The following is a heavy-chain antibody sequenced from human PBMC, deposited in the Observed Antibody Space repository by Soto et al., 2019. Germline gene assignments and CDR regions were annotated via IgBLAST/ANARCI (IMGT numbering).Heavy chain of an antibody. CDR2: IFKSATT. J-gene: IGHJ5*01. D-gene: IGHD2-15*01. CDR1: GDSIATVDYF. V-gene: IGHV4-30-4*01. Sequence: PSETLSLTCSVSGDSIATVDYFWAWIRQPPGQALEYIGYIFKSATTYYNPSFESRVAISLDTSKSQFSLNVTSVTAADTAVYFCARGRYCLDGRCFDNWFDSWGQGTLVTVSS. CDR3: ARGRYCLDGRCFDNWFDS.